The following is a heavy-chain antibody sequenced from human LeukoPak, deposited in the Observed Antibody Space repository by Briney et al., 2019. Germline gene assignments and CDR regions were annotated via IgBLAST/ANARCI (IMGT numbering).Heavy chain of an antibody. V-gene: IGHV3-30*02. J-gene: IGHJ6*03. CDR1: GFTFSSYG. CDR2: IRSDASAT. D-gene: IGHD3-10*01. Sequence: GGSLRLSCAASGFTFSSYGIHWVRQTSGKGLEWVAFIRSDASATYYADTVKGRFTISRDNSKNTLYLQMNNLRVDDTAVYYCARSLRVRGVPDYMDVWGKGTTVTVYS. CDR3: ARSLRVRGVPDYMDV.